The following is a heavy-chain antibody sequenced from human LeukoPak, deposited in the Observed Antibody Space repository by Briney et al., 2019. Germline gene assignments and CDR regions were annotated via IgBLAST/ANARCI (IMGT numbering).Heavy chain of an antibody. CDR1: GFTFSSYG. CDR3: AKDLHYYDSSGYLDI. Sequence: GGSLRLSCAASGFTFSSYGMHWVRQAPGKGLEWVAFIRYDGSNKYYADSVKGRFTISRDNSKNTLYLQMNSLRAEDTAVYYCAKDLHYYDSSGYLDIWGQGTMVTVSS. J-gene: IGHJ3*02. D-gene: IGHD3-22*01. CDR2: IRYDGSNK. V-gene: IGHV3-30*02.